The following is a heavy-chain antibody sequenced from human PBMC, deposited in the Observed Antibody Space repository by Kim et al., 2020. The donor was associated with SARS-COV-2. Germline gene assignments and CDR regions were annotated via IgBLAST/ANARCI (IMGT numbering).Heavy chain of an antibody. J-gene: IGHJ4*02. CDR3: ARRIYYDSSGYAFDY. D-gene: IGHD3-22*01. Sequence: PSVQGQVTISAEKSISTAYLQWSSLKASDTAMYYCARRIYYDSSGYAFDYWGQGTLVTVSS. V-gene: IGHV5-51*01.